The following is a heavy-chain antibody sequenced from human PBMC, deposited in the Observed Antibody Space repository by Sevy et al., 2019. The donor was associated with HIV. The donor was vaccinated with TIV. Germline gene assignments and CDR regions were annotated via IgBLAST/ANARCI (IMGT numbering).Heavy chain of an antibody. Sequence: ASVKVSCKGSGYPFTSFGISWVRQAPGQGLEWMEWINTNNGNANYAQKYQGRVTMTRDTSTSIAYMELRSLRSDDTAVYYCAKDRRYCSGGSCYIQVWGQGTLVTVSS. CDR2: INTNNGNA. CDR1: GYPFTSFG. V-gene: IGHV1-18*01. J-gene: IGHJ1*01. D-gene: IGHD2-15*01. CDR3: AKDRRYCSGGSCYIQV.